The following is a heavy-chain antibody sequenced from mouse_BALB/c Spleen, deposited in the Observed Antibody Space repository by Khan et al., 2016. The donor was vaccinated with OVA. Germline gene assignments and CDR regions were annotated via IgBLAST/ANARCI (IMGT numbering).Heavy chain of an antibody. CDR2: INPSNDYT. CDR3: VREGAYHRSDGWFAY. Sequence: QVQLKQSGAELARPGASLKMSCKASGYTFTSYTIHWVRQRPGLTLEWIGHINPSNDYTNYNQKFKDKATLIVDKSSSTAYMQLSSLTSEDSAVYYFVREGAYHRSDGWFAYWGQGTLVTVSA. CDR1: GYTFTSYT. V-gene: IGHV1-4*01. D-gene: IGHD2-14*01. J-gene: IGHJ3*01.